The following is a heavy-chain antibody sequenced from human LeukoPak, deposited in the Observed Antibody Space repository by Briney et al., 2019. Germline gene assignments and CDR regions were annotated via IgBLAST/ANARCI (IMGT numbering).Heavy chain of an antibody. CDR3: ARDLTTVVTPYAFDI. V-gene: IGHV3-21*01. J-gene: IGHJ3*02. Sequence: GGSLRLSCAASGFTFSSYSMNWVHQAPGKGLEWVSSISSSSSYIYYADSVKGRFTISRDNAKNSLYLQMNSLRAEDTAVYYCARDLTTVVTPYAFDIWGQGTMVTVSS. CDR1: GFTFSSYS. CDR2: ISSSSSYI. D-gene: IGHD4-23*01.